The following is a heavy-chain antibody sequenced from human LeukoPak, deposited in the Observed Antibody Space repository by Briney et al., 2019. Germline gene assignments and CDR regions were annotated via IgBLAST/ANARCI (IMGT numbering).Heavy chain of an antibody. CDR3: AGAYCGGDCYSGRAFDI. D-gene: IGHD2-21*02. Sequence: SGTLSLTCAVSGGSISSSYWWSWVRQPPGKGLEWIGEVWHSGSTNYYPSLKSRATISIEKSKNQFSLKLSSVTAADTAVYYCAGAYCGGDCYSGRAFDIWGQGTMVTVSS. CDR1: GGSISSSYW. V-gene: IGHV4-4*02. J-gene: IGHJ3*02. CDR2: VWHSGST.